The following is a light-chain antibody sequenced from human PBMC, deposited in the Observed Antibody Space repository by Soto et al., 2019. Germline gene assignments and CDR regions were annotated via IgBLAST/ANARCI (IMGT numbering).Light chain of an antibody. V-gene: IGLV2-14*01. CDR1: SSDVAFYNS. CDR2: EVS. J-gene: IGLJ2*01. Sequence: QSALTQPASVSGSPGQSITISCTGTSSDVAFYNSVSWYQQSPGQAPKLLIYEVSKRPSGVSDRFSGSRSGHTASLTISGLQTEDEADYFCASYTHTVVFGGGTKLTVL. CDR3: ASYTHTVV.